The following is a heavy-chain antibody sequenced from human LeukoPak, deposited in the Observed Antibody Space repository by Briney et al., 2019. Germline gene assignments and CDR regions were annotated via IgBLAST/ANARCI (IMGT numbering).Heavy chain of an antibody. Sequence: SETLTLTCTVSGGSISSYYWSWVRQPPGKGVEWIGYIYYSGSTNYNPSLKSRVTISVDTSKNQSSLKLSPVTAADTAVYYCASVGAGNWFDPWGQGTLVTVSS. CDR3: ASVGAGNWFDP. V-gene: IGHV4-59*01. CDR1: GGSISSYY. D-gene: IGHD1-26*01. CDR2: IYYSGST. J-gene: IGHJ5*02.